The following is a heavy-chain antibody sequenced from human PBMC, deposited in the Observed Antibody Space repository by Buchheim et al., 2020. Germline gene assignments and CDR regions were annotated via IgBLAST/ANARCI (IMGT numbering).Heavy chain of an antibody. CDR2: IWYDGSNK. Sequence: QVQLVESGGGVVQPGRSLRLSCAASEFTFSNYAMHWVRQAPGKGLEWVAVIWYDGSNKYYADSVKGRFTISRDNSKNTLYLQMNSLRVEDTAVYYCARVSDRSNWNHIDYWGQGTL. CDR1: EFTFSNYA. D-gene: IGHD1-14*01. J-gene: IGHJ4*02. V-gene: IGHV3-33*01. CDR3: ARVSDRSNWNHIDY.